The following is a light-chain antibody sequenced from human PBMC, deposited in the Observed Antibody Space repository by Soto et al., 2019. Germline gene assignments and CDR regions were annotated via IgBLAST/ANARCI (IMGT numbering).Light chain of an antibody. CDR3: SSYTSSSTLDNV. Sequence: VLTQPASGSGSPGQSITISCTGTSSDVGGYNYVSWYQQHPGKAPKLMIYDVSNRPSGVSNRFSGSKSGNTASLTISGLQAEDEADYYCSSYTSSSTLDNVFGTGTKVTVL. CDR1: SSDVGGYNY. J-gene: IGLJ1*01. CDR2: DVS. V-gene: IGLV2-14*01.